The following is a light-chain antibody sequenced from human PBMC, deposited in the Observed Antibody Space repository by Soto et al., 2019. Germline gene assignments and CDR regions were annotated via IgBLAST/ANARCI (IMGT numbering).Light chain of an antibody. CDR2: DIS. J-gene: IGKJ5*01. CDR1: QSVGNK. CDR3: QQYNIWRSIT. Sequence: ESLVTQSPATLSVSPGERATLSYRASQSVGNKVAWYQHKPGQTPRLIIYDISTRAAGVPARFSGSGYGTDFTLTISSLQSEDFAVYYCQQYNIWRSITFGQGTRLEI. V-gene: IGKV3-15*01.